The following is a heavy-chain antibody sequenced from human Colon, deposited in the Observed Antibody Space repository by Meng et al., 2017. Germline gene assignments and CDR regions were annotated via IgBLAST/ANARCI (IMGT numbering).Heavy chain of an antibody. J-gene: IGHJ4*02. Sequence: QESGPCLVKPSDTLSLTCAVSGGSISTYYWSWILQPPGKGLEWIGNNYYSGSTNYNPSLASRVTISVDSSKNQFSLKLSSVTAADTAVYYCARHQNGGTYPLDYWGQGTLVTVSS. CDR2: NYYSGST. CDR1: GGSISTYY. CDR3: ARHQNGGTYPLDY. V-gene: IGHV4-59*08. D-gene: IGHD3-16*02.